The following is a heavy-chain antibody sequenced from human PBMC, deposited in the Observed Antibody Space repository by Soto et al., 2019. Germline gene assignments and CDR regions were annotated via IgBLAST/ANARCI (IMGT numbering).Heavy chain of an antibody. D-gene: IGHD6-13*01. V-gene: IGHV5-51*01. CDR1: GYSFTSYW. CDR3: ARHLRAGYSSSWDQRYYYYGMDV. Sequence: GESLKISCKGSGYSFTSYWIGWVRQMPGKGLEWMGIIYPGDSDTRYSPSFQGQVTISADKSISTAYLQWSSLKASDTAMYYCARHLRAGYSSSWDQRYYYYGMDVWGQGTTVTVSS. CDR2: IYPGDSDT. J-gene: IGHJ6*02.